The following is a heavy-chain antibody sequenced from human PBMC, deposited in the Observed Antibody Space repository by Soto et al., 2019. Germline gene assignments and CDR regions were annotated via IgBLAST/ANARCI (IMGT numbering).Heavy chain of an antibody. CDR2: MNPNSGNT. J-gene: IGHJ4*02. CDR1: GYTFSSHD. Sequence: QVQLVQSGAEVKKPGASVKVSGKASGYTFSSHDFNWVRQATGQGLEWMGWMNPNSGNTGYAQKFQGRVTMTRDTSISTAYMELSSLRSEDTAVYYCAREPRTGTIDYWGQGTLVTVSS. CDR3: AREPRTGTIDY. V-gene: IGHV1-8*01. D-gene: IGHD1-1*01.